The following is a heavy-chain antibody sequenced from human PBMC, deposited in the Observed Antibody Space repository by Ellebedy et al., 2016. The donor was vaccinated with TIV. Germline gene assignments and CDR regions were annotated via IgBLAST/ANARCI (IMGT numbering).Heavy chain of an antibody. D-gene: IGHD6-19*01. Sequence: GESLKISXVGFGFTFSDSVMHWVRQDPGKGLDWVAGISVDGRAVHYPDSVKGRFTISRDNAQNTVYLQMNSLRLEDTAVYYCVRGWYSSGHCDVFAMWGQGIIVTVSS. J-gene: IGHJ3*02. CDR3: VRGWYSSGHCDVFAM. V-gene: IGHV3-30*03. CDR1: GFTFSDSV. CDR2: ISVDGRAV.